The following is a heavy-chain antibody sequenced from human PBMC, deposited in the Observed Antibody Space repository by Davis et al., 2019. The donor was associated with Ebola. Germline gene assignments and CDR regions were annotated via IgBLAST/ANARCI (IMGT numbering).Heavy chain of an antibody. CDR1: GFTFDFYA. V-gene: IGHV3-23*01. CDR3: ATESGGSYPGF. J-gene: IGHJ4*02. CDR2: ISRSGGST. Sequence: GESLKISCAASGFTFDFYAMSWVRQAPGKGLEWVSAISRSGGSTYYADSVKGRFTISRDNSKNTLFLQMSGLRREDTAVYYCATESGGSYPGFWGQGTLVTVSS. D-gene: IGHD1-26*01.